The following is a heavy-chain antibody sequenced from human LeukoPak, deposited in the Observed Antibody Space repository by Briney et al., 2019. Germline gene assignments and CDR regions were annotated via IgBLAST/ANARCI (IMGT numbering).Heavy chain of an antibody. CDR3: ARSIAAAGTTNYYYYYMDV. CDR2: IYYSGST. V-gene: IGHV4-59*01. CDR1: GGSISSYY. Sequence: SETLSLTCTVSGGSISSYYWSWIRQPPGKGLERIGYIYYSGSTNYNPSLKSRVTISVDTSKNQFSLKLSSVTAADTAVYYCARSIAAAGTTNYYYYYMDVWGKGTTVTISS. D-gene: IGHD6-13*01. J-gene: IGHJ6*03.